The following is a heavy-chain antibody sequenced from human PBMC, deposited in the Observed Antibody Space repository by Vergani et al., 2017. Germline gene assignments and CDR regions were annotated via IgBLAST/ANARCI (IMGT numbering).Heavy chain of an antibody. Sequence: QVQLQQSGPGLVKPSQTLSLTCTVSGGSISSGSYYWSWIRQPAGKGLEWIGRIYTSGSTNYNPSLKSRVTMSVDTSKNQFSLKSSSVTAAATAVYYCARARARYYLDYWGQGTLVTVSS. V-gene: IGHV4-61*02. CDR2: IYTSGST. CDR3: ARARARYYLDY. D-gene: IGHD3-10*01. CDR1: GGSISSGSYY. J-gene: IGHJ4*02.